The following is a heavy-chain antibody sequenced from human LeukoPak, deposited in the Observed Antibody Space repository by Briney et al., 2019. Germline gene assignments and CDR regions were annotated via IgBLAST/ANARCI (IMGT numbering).Heavy chain of an antibody. J-gene: IGHJ4*02. CDR3: ARLTKYNWNYSDY. V-gene: IGHV4-30-2*03. D-gene: IGHD1-20*01. CDR1: GGSISSGGYS. CDR2: IYHSGST. Sequence: SETLSLTCAVSGGSISSGGYSWSWIRQPPGKGLEWIGYIYHSGSTYYNPSLKSRVTISVDTSKNQFSLKLSSVTAADTAVYYCARLTKYNWNYSDYWGQGTLVTVSS.